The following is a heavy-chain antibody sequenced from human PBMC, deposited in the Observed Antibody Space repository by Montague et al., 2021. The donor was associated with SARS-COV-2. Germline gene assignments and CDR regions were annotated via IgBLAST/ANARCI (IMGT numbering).Heavy chain of an antibody. V-gene: IGHV2-70*04. CDR2: XDWDDDK. Sequence: PALVKPTQTLTLTCTLSGFSLSTSGMRASWIRQPPGKALEWLARXDWDDDKFYSTSLKTRLTISKDTSKNQVVLTMTNMDPVDTATYYCARSYYDILTNYYDAFDIGGQGKMVPVSS. D-gene: IGHD3-9*01. CDR1: GFSLSTSGMR. CDR3: ARSYYDILTNYYDAFDI. J-gene: IGHJ3*02.